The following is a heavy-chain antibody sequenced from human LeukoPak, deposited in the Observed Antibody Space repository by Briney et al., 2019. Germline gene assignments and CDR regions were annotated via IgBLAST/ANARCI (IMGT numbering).Heavy chain of an antibody. V-gene: IGHV1-24*01. CDR1: GYTLTQLA. J-gene: IGHJ4*02. CDR3: ATQARGYFYY. CDR2: FDPEDGET. Sequence: ASVNVSCKVSGYTLTQLAMHWVRQAPGKGLEWMGGFDPEDGETVYAQKFQDRVAMTEHTSTDTANMELTSLASEDTAVYYCATQARGYFYYWGQGSLVSVSS.